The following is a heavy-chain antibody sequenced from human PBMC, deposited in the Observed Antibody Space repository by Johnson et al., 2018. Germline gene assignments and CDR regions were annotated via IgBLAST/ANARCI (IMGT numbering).Heavy chain of an antibody. D-gene: IGHD2-8*01. Sequence: QVQLQESGPGLVKPSETLSLTCTVSGGSISSYYWSWIRQPPGKGLEWIGSIYYSGSTYYNPSLKSRVTISVDTSKNQFSLKLSSVTAADTAGYYCAREYRVVIMVYYHYSMDGWGKGTTVTVSS. J-gene: IGHJ6*03. CDR2: IYYSGST. CDR3: AREYRVVIMVYYHYSMDG. CDR1: GGSISSYY. V-gene: IGHV4-39*07.